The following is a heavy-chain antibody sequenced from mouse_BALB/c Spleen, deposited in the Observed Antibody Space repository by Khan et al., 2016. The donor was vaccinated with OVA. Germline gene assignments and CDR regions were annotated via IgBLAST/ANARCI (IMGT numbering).Heavy chain of an antibody. V-gene: IGHV9-3-1*01. J-gene: IGHJ4*01. D-gene: IGHD2-10*01. Sequence: QIQLVQSGPELKKPGETVKISCKASGYTFTSYGMNWVKQSPGKALRWMGWINTYTGEPTYTDDFKGRFAFSLETSASTAYLQINSLTTEDTATYYCARPPYFDYSLDYWGQGTSVTVSS. CDR1: GYTFTSYG. CDR2: INTYTGEP. CDR3: ARPPYFDYSLDY.